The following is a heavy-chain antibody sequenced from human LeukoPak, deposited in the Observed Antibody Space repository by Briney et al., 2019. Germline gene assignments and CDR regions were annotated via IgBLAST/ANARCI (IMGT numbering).Heavy chain of an antibody. CDR2: IYSGGST. V-gene: IGHV3-53*01. Sequence: ETLSLTCTVSGGSFSSSSYYWGWIRQPPGKGLEWVSVIYSGGSTYYADSVKGRFTISRDNSKNTLYLQMNSLRAEDTAVYYCASQSYDILSGYYLWGQGTLVTVSS. J-gene: IGHJ4*02. CDR3: ASQSYDILSGYYL. CDR1: GGSFSSSSYY. D-gene: IGHD3-9*01.